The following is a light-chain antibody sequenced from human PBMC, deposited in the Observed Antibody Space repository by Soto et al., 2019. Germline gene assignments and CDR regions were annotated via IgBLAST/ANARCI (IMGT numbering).Light chain of an antibody. CDR1: QSVSSSY. J-gene: IGKJ1*01. CDR3: QQYGSSPWT. V-gene: IGKV3-20*01. CDR2: GAS. Sequence: ELELPQSPGPLSLSPGERATLSCRASQSVSSSYLAWYQQKPGQAPRPLIYGASSRAIGIPDRFSGSGSGTDFTLTISRLEPEDFAVYYCQQYGSSPWTFGQGTKVDIK.